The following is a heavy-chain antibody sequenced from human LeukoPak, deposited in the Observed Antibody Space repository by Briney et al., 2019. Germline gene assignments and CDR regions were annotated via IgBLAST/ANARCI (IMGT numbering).Heavy chain of an antibody. CDR3: TKGRVATVGGAKYAMDV. CDR2: ITGDGAGT. Sequence: GGSLRLSCAASGFIVDEYAMHWVRQAPGKGLEWVSLITGDGAGTYYEDSVRGRFTISRDNSKNSLYLITNSLRTEDTALYYCTKGRVATVGGAKYAMDVWGQGTTVTVSS. CDR1: GFIVDEYA. V-gene: IGHV3-43*02. J-gene: IGHJ6*02. D-gene: IGHD5-12*01.